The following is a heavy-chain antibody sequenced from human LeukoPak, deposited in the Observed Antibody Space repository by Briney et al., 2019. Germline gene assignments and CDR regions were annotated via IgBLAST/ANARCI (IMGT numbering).Heavy chain of an antibody. CDR3: ARVMITFGGVPTYYFDY. D-gene: IGHD3-16*01. CDR1: GGSISSSNW. CDR2: IYHSGST. Sequence: SGTLSLTCAVSGGSISSSNWWSWVRQPPGKGLEWIGEIYHSGSTNYNPSLKSRVTISVGKSKNQFSLKLSSVTAADTAVYYCARVMITFGGVPTYYFDYWGQGTLVTVSS. V-gene: IGHV4-4*02. J-gene: IGHJ4*02.